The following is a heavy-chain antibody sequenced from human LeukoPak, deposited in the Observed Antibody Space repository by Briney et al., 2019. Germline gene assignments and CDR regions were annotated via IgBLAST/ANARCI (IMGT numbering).Heavy chain of an antibody. CDR2: ISSSGGTI. V-gene: IGHV3-11*01. Sequence: GGSLRLSCAASGFTFSDYHMSWIRQAPGKGLEWVSYISSSGGTISYADSVKGRFTISRDNAKNSLYLQMNSLRAEDTAVYYCARGPVSSSGFFGYWGQGTLVTVSS. J-gene: IGHJ4*02. D-gene: IGHD6-19*01. CDR1: GFTFSDYH. CDR3: ARGPVSSSGFFGY.